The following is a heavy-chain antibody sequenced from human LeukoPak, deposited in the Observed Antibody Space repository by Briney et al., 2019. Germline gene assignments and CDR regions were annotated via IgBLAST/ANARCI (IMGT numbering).Heavy chain of an antibody. V-gene: IGHV4-59*01. Sequence: ASETLSLTCTVSGGSISSYYWSWIRQPPGKGLEWIGYIYYSGSTNYKPSLKSRVTISVDTSKNQFSLKLSSVTAADTAVYYCARYYDFWSGRGEAFDIWGQGTMVTVSS. CDR1: GGSISSYY. CDR3: ARYYDFWSGRGEAFDI. D-gene: IGHD3-3*01. CDR2: IYYSGST. J-gene: IGHJ3*02.